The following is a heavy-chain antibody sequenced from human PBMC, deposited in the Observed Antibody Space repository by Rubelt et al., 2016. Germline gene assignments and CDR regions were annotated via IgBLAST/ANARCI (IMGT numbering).Heavy chain of an antibody. CDR2: IDGAGSSI. D-gene: IGHD2-21*01. V-gene: IGHV3-74*02. CDR3: AGVSRCFILDH. Sequence: EMQLLESGGGLVQPGGSLRLSCTSSGFNFATSYMHWVRQAPGKGLVWVSSIDGAGSSINYANSVKGRFTISRDYAKNTLYLQLNCLQPDETAFYFCAGVSRCFILDHWGQGSLVTVSS. J-gene: IGHJ1*01. CDR1: GFNFATSY.